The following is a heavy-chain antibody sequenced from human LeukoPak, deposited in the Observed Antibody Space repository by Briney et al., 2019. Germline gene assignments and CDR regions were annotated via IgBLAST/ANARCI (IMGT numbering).Heavy chain of an antibody. J-gene: IGHJ4*02. CDR3: ATLSVRDWYRSFDY. V-gene: IGHV1-24*01. D-gene: IGHD6-19*01. CDR1: GYTLTELS. Sequence: ASVKVSCXVSGYTLTELSMHWVRQAPGKGLEWMGGFDPEDGETIYAQKFQGRVTMTEDTSTDTAYMELSSLRSEDTAVYYCATLSVRDWYRSFDYWGQGTLVTVSS. CDR2: FDPEDGET.